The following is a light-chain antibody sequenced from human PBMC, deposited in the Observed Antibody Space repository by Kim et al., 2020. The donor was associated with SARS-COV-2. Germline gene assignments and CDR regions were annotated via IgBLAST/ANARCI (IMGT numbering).Light chain of an antibody. CDR2: EDK. V-gene: IGLV3-1*01. Sequence: SYELTQPPSVSVSPGQTVRITCSGSKLGNKNVCWYQQKPGHSPVVILYEDKKRPSGISERFSGSNSGDTATLTISGTQTLDEADYYCQAWDSGTAVFGGG. CDR1: KLGNKN. CDR3: QAWDSGTAV. J-gene: IGLJ2*01.